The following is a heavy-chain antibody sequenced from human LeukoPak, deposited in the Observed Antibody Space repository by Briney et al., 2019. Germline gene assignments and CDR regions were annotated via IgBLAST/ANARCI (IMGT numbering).Heavy chain of an antibody. CDR3: AKQLGYCSRGTCYFDS. D-gene: IGHD2-2*01. V-gene: IGHV3-23*01. Sequence: PGGSLRLSCAASGFTFSNSAMSLARQAPGKGLEWISAISDSGGSTYSADPVKGRFTISRDNSKNTLYLQMNSLRDEDTALYYCAKQLGYCSRGTCYFDSWGHGTLVTVSS. J-gene: IGHJ4*01. CDR1: GFTFSNSA. CDR2: ISDSGGST.